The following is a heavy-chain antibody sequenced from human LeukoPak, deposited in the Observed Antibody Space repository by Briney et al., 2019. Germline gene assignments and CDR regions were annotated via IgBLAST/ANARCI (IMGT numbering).Heavy chain of an antibody. V-gene: IGHV3-23*01. D-gene: IGHD6-19*01. J-gene: IGHJ5*01. CDR2: ISGSGGNT. Sequence: GGSLRLSCAASGFTFNSYGMSWVRQAAGKGLEWVSGISGSGGNTYYAESVKGRFTISRDNSKNTLYLQMNSLRAEDTAVYYCVKDPPSGWFDYWGQGTLVTVSS. CDR1: GFTFNSYG. CDR3: VKDPPSGWFDY.